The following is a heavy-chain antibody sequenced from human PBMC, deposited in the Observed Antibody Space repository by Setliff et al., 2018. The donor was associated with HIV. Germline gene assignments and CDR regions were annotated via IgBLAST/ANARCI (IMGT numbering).Heavy chain of an antibody. CDR2: IYFSGST. D-gene: IGHD3-22*01. Sequence: KTSETLSLTCAVSGYSISSGYYWSWIRQPAGKGLEWIGHIYFSGSTIYNPSLKSRVTISIDTSKNQFSLNLTSVTAADTAVYYCARRNMYYYDSRRGSFDYWGQGTLVTVSS. J-gene: IGHJ4*02. CDR3: ARRNMYYYDSRRGSFDY. V-gene: IGHV4-61*09. CDR1: GYSISSGYY.